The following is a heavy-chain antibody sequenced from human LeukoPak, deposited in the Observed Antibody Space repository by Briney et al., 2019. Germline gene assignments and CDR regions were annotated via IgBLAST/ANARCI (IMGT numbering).Heavy chain of an antibody. CDR2: DIHNFLKS. CDR1: IGTLHSYS. Sequence: SVKVSCKASIGTLHSYSISWVRLDPAPALEWVGGDIHNFLKSNYAQKRQGRVTISSDESTRTAHMELSSQRSEDTAVYYCARGLYGGGSYYGYKLGITHYYCYYIVGLGKGATVTV. D-gene: IGHD1-26*01. CDR3: ARGLYGGGSYYGYKLGITHYYCYYIVG. V-gene: IGHV1-69*13. J-gene: IGHJ6*03.